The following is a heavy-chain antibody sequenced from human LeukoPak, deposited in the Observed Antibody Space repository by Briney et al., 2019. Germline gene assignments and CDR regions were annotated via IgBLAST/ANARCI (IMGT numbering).Heavy chain of an antibody. D-gene: IGHD3-10*01. Sequence: GGSLRLSCAASGFTFSSYEMNWVRQAPGKGLEWVSYISSSGSTIYYADSVKGRFTISRDNAKNSLYLQMNSLRAEDTAVYYCARTWNGGSGSYYLYFDYWGQGTLVTVSS. V-gene: IGHV3-48*03. J-gene: IGHJ4*02. CDR2: ISSSGSTI. CDR3: ARTWNGGSGSYYLYFDY. CDR1: GFTFSSYE.